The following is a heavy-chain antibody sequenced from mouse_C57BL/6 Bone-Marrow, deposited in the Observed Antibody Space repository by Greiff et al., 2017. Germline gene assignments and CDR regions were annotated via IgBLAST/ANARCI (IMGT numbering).Heavy chain of an antibody. D-gene: IGHD3-3*01. Sequence: EVKLQESGGGLVKPGGSLKLSCAASGFTFSDYGMHWVRQAPEKGLEWVAYISSGSSTIYYADTVKGRFTISRDNAKNTLFLQMTSLRSEDTSMYYCARQGTPGYWGQGTSVTVSS. CDR2: ISSGSSTI. V-gene: IGHV5-17*01. CDR1: GFTFSDYG. J-gene: IGHJ4*01. CDR3: ARQGTPGY.